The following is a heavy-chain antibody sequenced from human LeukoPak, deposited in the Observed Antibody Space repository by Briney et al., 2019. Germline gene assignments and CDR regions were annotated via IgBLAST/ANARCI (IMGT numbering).Heavy chain of an antibody. Sequence: SETLSLTCAVYGGSFSGYYWSWIRQPPGKGLEWIGEINHSGSTNYNPSLKSRVTISVDTSKNQFSLTLSSVTAADTAVYYCARHAVYAGSGWSFDYWGKGTLVTVSS. CDR3: ARHAVYAGSGWSFDY. J-gene: IGHJ4*02. D-gene: IGHD6-19*01. CDR2: INHSGST. V-gene: IGHV4-34*01. CDR1: GGSFSGYY.